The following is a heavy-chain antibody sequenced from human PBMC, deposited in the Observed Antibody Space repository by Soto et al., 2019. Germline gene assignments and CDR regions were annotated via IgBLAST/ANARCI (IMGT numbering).Heavy chain of an antibody. J-gene: IGHJ4*02. CDR1: GFTVSNNY. D-gene: IGHD3-10*01. CDR3: AIPPGGGGY. CDR2: IYSGGYT. V-gene: IGHV3-53*01. Sequence: EVQLVESGGGLIQPGGSLRLSCAVSGFTVSNNYMSWVRQAPGKGLEGVSVIYSGGYTAYGDSVKGRFTISRDNSKNTFFLQIKARGPAAPPVFYLAIPPGGGGYWGQGTLVTVSS.